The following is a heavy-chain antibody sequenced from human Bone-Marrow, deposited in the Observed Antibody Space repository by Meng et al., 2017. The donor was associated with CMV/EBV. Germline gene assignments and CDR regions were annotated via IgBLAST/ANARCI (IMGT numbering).Heavy chain of an antibody. Sequence: GGSLRLSCVMSGFTFRKFGMHWVRQAPGQGLEWVSTISESDGSTDYADFVKGRFTISRDNSKNILYLEMNSLRADDAAVYYCASSYSNYGYYYYGMDVWGQGTTVTVSS. CDR3: ASSYSNYGYYYYGMDV. CDR1: GFTFRKFG. J-gene: IGHJ6*01. V-gene: IGHV3-23*01. CDR2: ISESDGST. D-gene: IGHD4-11*01.